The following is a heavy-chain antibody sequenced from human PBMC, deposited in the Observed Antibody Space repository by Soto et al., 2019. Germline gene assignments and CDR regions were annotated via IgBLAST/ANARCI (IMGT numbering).Heavy chain of an antibody. CDR2: IYYSGST. V-gene: IGHV4-61*01. CDR3: ARDKSEQQLVNYCDY. J-gene: IGHJ4*02. D-gene: IGHD6-13*01. Sequence: QVQLQESGPGLVKPSETLSLTCTVSGGSVSSGRYYWSWIRQPPGKGLEWIGYIYYSGSTNYNPSLKSRVTISVDTSKNQFALKLRSVTAADTAGYYCARDKSEQQLVNYCDYLGLRALVSGSS. CDR1: GGSVSSGRYY.